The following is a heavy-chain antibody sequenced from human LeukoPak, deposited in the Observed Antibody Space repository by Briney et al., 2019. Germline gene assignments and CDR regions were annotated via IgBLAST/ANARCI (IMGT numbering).Heavy chain of an antibody. D-gene: IGHD3-3*01. CDR3: AKNSGAYDFWSGYFY. Sequence: GGSLRLSCAASGFTFDDYGMSWVRQAPGKGLEWVSGINWNGGGTGYADSVKGRFTISRDNAKNSLYLQMNSLRAEDTAVYYCAKNSGAYDFWSGYFYWGQGTLVTVSS. J-gene: IGHJ4*02. V-gene: IGHV3-20*04. CDR1: GFTFDDYG. CDR2: INWNGGGT.